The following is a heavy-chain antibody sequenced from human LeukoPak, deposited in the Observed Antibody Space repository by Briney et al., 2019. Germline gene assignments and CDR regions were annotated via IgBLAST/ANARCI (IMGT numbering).Heavy chain of an antibody. CDR2: ISSSGSTT. CDR1: GFTFSDYY. V-gene: IGHV3-11*01. J-gene: IGHJ3*02. Sequence: PGGSLRLSCAASGFTFSDYYMSWIRQAPGKGLEWVSYISSSGSTTYYADSVKGRFTISRDNSKNTLYLQMNSLRAEDTAVYYCAKEGAKGDYGGNGAFDIWGQGTMVTVSS. CDR3: AKEGAKGDYGGNGAFDI. D-gene: IGHD4-23*01.